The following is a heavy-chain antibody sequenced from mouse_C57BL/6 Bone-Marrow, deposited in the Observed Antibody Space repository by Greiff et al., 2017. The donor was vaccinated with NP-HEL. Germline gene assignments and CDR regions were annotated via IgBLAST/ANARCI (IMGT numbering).Heavy chain of an antibody. D-gene: IGHD1-1*01. CDR2: ISYDGSN. J-gene: IGHJ2*01. Sequence: EVKLMESGPGLVKPSQSLSLTCSVTGYSITSGYYWNWIRQFPGNKLEWMGYISYDGSNNYNPSLKNRISITRDTSKNQFFLKLNSMTTEDTATYYCARENGSSQYYFDYWGQGTTLTVSS. V-gene: IGHV3-6*01. CDR1: GYSITSGYY. CDR3: ARENGSSQYYFDY.